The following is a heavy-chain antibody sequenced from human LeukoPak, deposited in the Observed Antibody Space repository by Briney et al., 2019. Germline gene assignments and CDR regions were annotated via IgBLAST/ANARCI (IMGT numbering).Heavy chain of an antibody. CDR3: ARAITTRPGY. V-gene: IGHV3-74*01. D-gene: IGHD3-10*01. J-gene: IGHJ4*02. CDR2: INSDGSST. CDR1: RFTFSSYC. Sequence: GSLRLSCAASRFTFSSYCMHWGRDAPGKGLVWVSRINSDGSSTSYADSVKGRFTISRDNAKNTLYLQMQSLRGEDRAVYYCARAITTRPGYWGQGTLVTVSS.